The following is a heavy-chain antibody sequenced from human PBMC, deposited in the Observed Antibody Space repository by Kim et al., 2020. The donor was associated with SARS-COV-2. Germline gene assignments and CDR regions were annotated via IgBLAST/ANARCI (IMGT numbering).Heavy chain of an antibody. CDR3: ARGFLRYFDWSSD. Sequence: SETLSLTCTVSGGSISSYYWSWIRQPPGKGLEWIGYIYYSGSTNYNPSLKSRVTISVDTSKNQFSLKLSSVTAADTAVYYCARGFLRYFDWSSDWGQGTLVTVSS. V-gene: IGHV4-59*01. CDR1: GGSISSYY. CDR2: IYYSGST. J-gene: IGHJ4*02. D-gene: IGHD3-9*01.